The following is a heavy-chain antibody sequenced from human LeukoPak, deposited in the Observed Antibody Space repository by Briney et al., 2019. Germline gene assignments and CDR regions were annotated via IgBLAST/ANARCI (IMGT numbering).Heavy chain of an antibody. CDR2: FDPEDGGT. CDR3: ATNGDTSLRSKYYYHRANWFDP. D-gene: IGHD3-22*01. V-gene: IGHV1-24*01. J-gene: IGHJ5*02. Sequence: ASVKVSCKVSGYTLTELSMHWVRPAPGKGLEWMGGFDPEDGGTIYAQKFQGRDTMTEDTSTDTAYMELSSLRSEDTAVYYCATNGDTSLRSKYYYHRANWFDPWGQGTLVTVSS. CDR1: GYTLTELS.